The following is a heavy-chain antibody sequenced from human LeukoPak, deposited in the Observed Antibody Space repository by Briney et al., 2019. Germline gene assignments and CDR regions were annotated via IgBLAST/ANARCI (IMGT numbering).Heavy chain of an antibody. CDR1: GYTFTSYY. J-gene: IGHJ4*02. CDR2: INTSGGST. V-gene: IGHV1-46*01. Sequence: ASVKVSFKASGYTFTSYYMHWVRQAPGQGLEWMGIINTSGGSTSYAQKFQGRVTITRDTSTSTVYMELSSLRSEDTAVYYCAREGYDFWSGYYGYWGQGTLVTVSS. D-gene: IGHD3-3*01. CDR3: AREGYDFWSGYYGY.